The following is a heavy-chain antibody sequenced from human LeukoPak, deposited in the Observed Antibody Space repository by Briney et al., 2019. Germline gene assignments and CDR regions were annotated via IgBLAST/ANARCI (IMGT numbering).Heavy chain of an antibody. CDR2: IFTSGST. D-gene: IGHD6-19*01. CDR1: GGSLSSSY. J-gene: IGHJ4*02. V-gene: IGHV4-4*07. Sequence: PSETLSLTCTVSGGSLSSSYWTWVRQPAGKGLEWIGRIFTSGSTKYNPSLKSRVTMSVDTSKNQFSLKLSSVTAADTAVYFCARESSGWFFDYWGQGTLVTVSS. CDR3: ARESSGWFFDY.